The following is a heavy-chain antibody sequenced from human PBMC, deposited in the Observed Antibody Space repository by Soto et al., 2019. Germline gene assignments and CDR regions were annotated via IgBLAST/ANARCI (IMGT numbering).Heavy chain of an antibody. Sequence: PSETLSLTCTVSGGSISSYYWSWIRQPPGKGLEWVGYIYYSGSTNYNPSLKSRVTISVDTSKNQFSLKLSSVTAADTAVYYCARASGYSSSWYPGNYYYYGMDVWGQGTTVTVSS. CDR2: IYYSGST. D-gene: IGHD6-13*01. V-gene: IGHV4-59*01. CDR3: ARASGYSSSWYPGNYYYYGMDV. CDR1: GGSISSYY. J-gene: IGHJ6*02.